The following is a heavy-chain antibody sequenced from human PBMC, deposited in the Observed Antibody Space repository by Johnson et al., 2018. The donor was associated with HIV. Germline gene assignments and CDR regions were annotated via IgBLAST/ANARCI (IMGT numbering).Heavy chain of an antibody. J-gene: IGHJ3*02. Sequence: VQLVESGGGLVQPGGSLRLSCAASGFTFDDYGMSWVRQAPGKGLEWVSAISGSGGSTYYADSVKGRFTISRDNSKNTLYLQMNSLRAEDTAVYYCAKDVLRFLEWTINAFDIWGQGTMVTVSS. CDR1: GFTFDDYG. D-gene: IGHD3-3*01. CDR3: AKDVLRFLEWTINAFDI. V-gene: IGHV3-23*04. CDR2: ISGSGGST.